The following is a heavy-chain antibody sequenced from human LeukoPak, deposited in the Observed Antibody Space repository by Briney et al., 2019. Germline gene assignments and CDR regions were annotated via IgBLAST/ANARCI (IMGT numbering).Heavy chain of an antibody. CDR2: ISSSGSTI. CDR3: ARARTNYYYDSSGYYRDAFDI. D-gene: IGHD3-22*01. J-gene: IGHJ3*02. V-gene: IGHV3-48*03. CDR1: GFTFSSYE. Sequence: GGSLGLSCAASGFTFSSYEMNWVRQAPGKGLEWVSYISSSGSTIYYADSVKGRFTISRANAQNSMYLQMSSLRAEDTAVYYCARARTNYYYDSSGYYRDAFDIWGQGTMVTVFS.